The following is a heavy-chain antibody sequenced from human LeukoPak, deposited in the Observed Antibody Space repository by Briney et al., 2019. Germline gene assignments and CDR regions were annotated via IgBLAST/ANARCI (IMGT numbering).Heavy chain of an antibody. CDR2: ITWDGGRT. V-gene: IGHV3-43*01. D-gene: IGHD3-22*01. Sequence: GGSLRLSCTASGFNFNGYTMHWARQAPGKGLEWVSLITWDGGRTYYADSLKGRFAISRDNNKNSLYLQMNSLRIEDTAFYYCAKDFGLGSGYYHALDSWGQGTLVTVSS. J-gene: IGHJ4*02. CDR3: AKDFGLGSGYYHALDS. CDR1: GFNFNGYT.